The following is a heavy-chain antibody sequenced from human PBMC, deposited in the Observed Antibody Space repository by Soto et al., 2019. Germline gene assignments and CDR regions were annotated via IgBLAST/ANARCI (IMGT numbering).Heavy chain of an antibody. Sequence: PSQTLSLTGAVYDDSFSEYYWTWIRQPPGKGLEWIGEIKRRGSTTYNPALKSRVAISVDTSKKQFSLNLISVTAADTAVYYCARRQLPARFDFWGQGILVTVSS. CDR2: IKRRGST. CDR3: ARRQLPARFDF. J-gene: IGHJ4*02. V-gene: IGHV4-34*01. CDR1: DDSFSEYY.